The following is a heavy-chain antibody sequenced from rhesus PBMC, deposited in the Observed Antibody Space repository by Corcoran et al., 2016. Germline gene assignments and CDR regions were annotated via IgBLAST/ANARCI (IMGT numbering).Heavy chain of an antibody. CDR1: GYIFISYG. CDR2: IDPSDSDT. V-gene: IGHV5-20*02. CDR3: AKMASYWYFDL. Sequence: EVQLVQSGAEGKRTGEPLKISCNTSGYIFISYGTSWVRQWPGKGLEWMGAIDPSDSDTSYSPSFQGQVTISADKSISTAYLQWSSLKASDTATYYCAKMASYWYFDLWGPGTPITISS. J-gene: IGHJ2*01.